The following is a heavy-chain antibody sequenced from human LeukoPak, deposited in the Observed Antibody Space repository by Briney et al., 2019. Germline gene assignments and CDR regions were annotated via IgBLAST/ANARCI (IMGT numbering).Heavy chain of an antibody. V-gene: IGHV3-30*18. D-gene: IGHD1-1*01. CDR3: AKDLGRERAISAPGQDY. CDR2: ISYDGSNK. CDR1: GFTFSSYG. J-gene: IGHJ4*02. Sequence: GRSLRFSCAASGFTFSSYGMHWVRQAPGKRLEGVAVISYDGSNKYYADSVKGRFTVARDNSKNNLYLPMNSLRAEDTAVYYCAKDLGRERAISAPGQDYWGQGTLVTVFS.